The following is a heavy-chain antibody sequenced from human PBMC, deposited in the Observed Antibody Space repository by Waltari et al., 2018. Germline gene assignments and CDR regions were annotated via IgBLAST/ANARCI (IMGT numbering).Heavy chain of an antibody. CDR1: GFSFSTYW. J-gene: IGHJ4*02. V-gene: IGHV3-7*01. Sequence: EVQLVESGGGLVQPGGSLRLSCKASGFSFSTYWMSWVRQAPGKGLGRVASIREDGSDKYDVESVKGRFTISRDNAKTSLYLQMNSLRAEDTAVYFCANSPVESGATGSVKPWGFDYWGQGNLVTVSS. D-gene: IGHD2-2*01. CDR3: ANSPVESGATGSVKPWGFDY. CDR2: IREDGSDK.